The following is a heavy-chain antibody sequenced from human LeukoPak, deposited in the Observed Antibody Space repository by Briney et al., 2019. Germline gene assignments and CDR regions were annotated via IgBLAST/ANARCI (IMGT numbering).Heavy chain of an antibody. CDR2: IIPIFGTA. CDR3: ARAFWSGYSHDAFDI. J-gene: IGHJ3*02. D-gene: IGHD3-3*01. Sequence: SVKVSCKASGGTFSSYAISWVRQAPGQGLEWMGGIIPIFGTANYAQKFQGRVTITTDESTSTAYMELSSLRSEDTAVYYCARAFWSGYSHDAFDIWGQGTMVTVSS. CDR1: GGTFSSYA. V-gene: IGHV1-69*05.